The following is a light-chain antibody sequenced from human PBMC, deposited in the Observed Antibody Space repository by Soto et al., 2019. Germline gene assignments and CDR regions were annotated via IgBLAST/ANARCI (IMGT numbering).Light chain of an antibody. CDR1: QSVASK. J-gene: IGKJ1*01. CDR2: AAS. Sequence: EIVMTQSPATLSVSPGDRATLSCRASQSVASKLAWYQQKPGQGPRLLIYAASSWATGIPARFSGSGSGTDFTLTISSLQSEDFAVYYCQHYSTWLWTFGQGTKVEIK. CDR3: QHYSTWLWT. V-gene: IGKV3-15*01.